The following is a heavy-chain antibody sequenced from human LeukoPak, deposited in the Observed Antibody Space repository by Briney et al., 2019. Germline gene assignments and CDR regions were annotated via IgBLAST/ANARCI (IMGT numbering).Heavy chain of an antibody. CDR3: AVGYCSSTSCYNWFDP. J-gene: IGHJ5*02. V-gene: IGHV1-69*05. CDR2: IIPIIGTA. D-gene: IGHD2-2*01. CDR1: GYTFTSYG. Sequence: ASVKVSCKASGYTFTSYGISWVRQAPGQGLEWMGGIIPIIGTANYAQKFQGRVTITTDESTSTAYMELSSLGSEDTAVYYCAVGYCSSTSCYNWFDPWGQGTLVTVSS.